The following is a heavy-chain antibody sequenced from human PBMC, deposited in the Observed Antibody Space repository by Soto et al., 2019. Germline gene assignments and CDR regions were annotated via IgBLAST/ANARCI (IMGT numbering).Heavy chain of an antibody. Sequence: SETLSLTCTVSGGSVSSGSYYWGWIRQPPGKGLEWIGSIYYSGNTYYNPSLKSRVTISVDKSKNQFSLKLMSLSAADTAVYYCGRLEGLATISYYFDYWGQGALVTVSS. CDR3: GRLEGLATISYYFDY. J-gene: IGHJ4*02. V-gene: IGHV4-39*01. CDR1: GGSVSSGSYY. CDR2: IYYSGNT. D-gene: IGHD3-9*01.